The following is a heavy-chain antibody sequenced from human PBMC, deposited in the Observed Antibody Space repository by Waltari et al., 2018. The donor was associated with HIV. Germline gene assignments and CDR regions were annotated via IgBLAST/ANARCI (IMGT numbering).Heavy chain of an antibody. CDR2: ISGNGDNV. CDR1: GLTFDNYA. CDR3: AKGIERVPAAMSHDS. J-gene: IGHJ4*02. V-gene: IGHV3-23*01. D-gene: IGHD2-2*01. Sequence: EVHLLESGGALVQPGGSLRLSWAAAGLTFDNYAMSWVRQTPGKGLAWVATISGNGDNVFRAGSVKGRFLISRDNSKNTLYLHLSSLRAEDTAVYYCAKGIERVPAAMSHDSWGQGTLVTVSS.